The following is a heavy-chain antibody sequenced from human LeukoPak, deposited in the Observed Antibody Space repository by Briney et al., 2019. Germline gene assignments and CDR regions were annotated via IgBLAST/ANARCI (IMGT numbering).Heavy chain of an antibody. J-gene: IGHJ4*02. CDR1: GFTFSSYA. D-gene: IGHD3-22*01. V-gene: IGHV3-30-3*01. Sequence: GRSLRLSCAASGFTFSSYAMHWVRQAPGKGLEWVAVISYEGSNKYYADSVKGRFTISRDNSKNTLYLQMNSLRPEDTAVYYCARESERLFDYWGQGTLVTVSS. CDR2: ISYEGSNK. CDR3: ARESERLFDY.